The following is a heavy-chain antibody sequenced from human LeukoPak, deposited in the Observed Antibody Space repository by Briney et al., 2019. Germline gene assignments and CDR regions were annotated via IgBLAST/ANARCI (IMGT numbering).Heavy chain of an antibody. V-gene: IGHV3-30*18. J-gene: IGHJ4*02. Sequence: PGGSLRLSCAASGFTFSSYGMHWVRQAPGKGLEWVAVISYGGSNKYYADSVKGRFTISRDNSKNTLYLQMNSLRAEDTAVYYCAKILVRGVVAFDYWGQGTLVTVAS. D-gene: IGHD3-10*01. CDR2: ISYGGSNK. CDR3: AKILVRGVVAFDY. CDR1: GFTFSSYG.